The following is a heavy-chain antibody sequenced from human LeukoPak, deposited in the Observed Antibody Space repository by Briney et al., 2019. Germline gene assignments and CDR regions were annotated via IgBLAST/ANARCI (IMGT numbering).Heavy chain of an antibody. J-gene: IGHJ4*02. CDR2: ISPNSGGT. Sequence: ASVNVSCTPSEHTFTGYYMHWVRQAPGQGLEWMGWISPNSGGTNYAQKFQGRVTMTRDTSITTAYMELSRLRSDDTAVYYCARDRLYGDPIDYWGQGTLVTVSS. D-gene: IGHD4-17*01. V-gene: IGHV1-2*02. CDR3: ARDRLYGDPIDY. CDR1: EHTFTGYY.